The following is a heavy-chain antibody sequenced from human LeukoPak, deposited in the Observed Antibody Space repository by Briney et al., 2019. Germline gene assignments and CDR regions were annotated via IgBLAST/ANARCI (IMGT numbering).Heavy chain of an antibody. CDR2: INHSGST. V-gene: IGHV4-34*01. D-gene: IGHD6-19*01. CDR1: GGSFSGYY. J-gene: IGHJ3*02. Sequence: PSETLSLTCAVYGGSFSGYYWSWIRQPPGKGLEWIGEINHSGSTNYNPSLKSRVTISVDTSKNQFSLKLSSVTAADTAVYYCARVWSDSSGSVAFDIWGQGTMVTVSS. CDR3: ARVWSDSSGSVAFDI.